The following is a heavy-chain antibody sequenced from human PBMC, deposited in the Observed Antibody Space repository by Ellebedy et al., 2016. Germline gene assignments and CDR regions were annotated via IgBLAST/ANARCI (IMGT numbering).Heavy chain of an antibody. CDR2: INADNGYT. CDR1: GFTFTNCA. V-gene: IGHV1-3*01. Sequence: ASVKVSCKASGFTFTNCAIHWVRQAPGQRLEWMGWINADNGYTQYTQKFQGRVTLTRDTSASTAYMDLSSLTPEDTALYYCARVVPTIRGPDYWGQGTLVTVST. D-gene: IGHD5-12*01. CDR3: ARVVPTIRGPDY. J-gene: IGHJ4*02.